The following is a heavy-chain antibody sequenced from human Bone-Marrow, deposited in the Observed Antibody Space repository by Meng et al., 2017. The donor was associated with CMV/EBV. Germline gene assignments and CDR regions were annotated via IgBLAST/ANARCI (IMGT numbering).Heavy chain of an antibody. J-gene: IGHJ4*02. D-gene: IGHD4-11*01. V-gene: IGHV3-64*02. CDR1: GFTFSSYA. Sequence: GESLKIPCAASGFTFSSYAMHWVRQAPGKGLEYVSAISSNGGSTYYADSVKGRFTISRDNSKNTLYLQMGSLRAEDMAVYYCARVTTVTTPYWGQGTLVTVSS. CDR2: ISSNGGST. CDR3: ARVTTVTTPY.